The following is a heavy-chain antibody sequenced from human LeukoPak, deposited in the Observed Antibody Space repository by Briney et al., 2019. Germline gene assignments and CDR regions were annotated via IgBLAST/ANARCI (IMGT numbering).Heavy chain of an antibody. CDR3: ARAQYYDILTGPVPAFDI. CDR2: IYYSGST. V-gene: IGHV4-59*01. D-gene: IGHD3-9*01. CDR1: GGSISSYY. Sequence: PSETLSLTCTVSGGSISSYYWSWIRQPPGKGLEWIGYIYYSGSTNYNPSLKSRVTISVDTSKNQFSLKLSSVTAADTAVYYCARAQYYDILTGPVPAFDIWGQGTMVTVSS. J-gene: IGHJ3*02.